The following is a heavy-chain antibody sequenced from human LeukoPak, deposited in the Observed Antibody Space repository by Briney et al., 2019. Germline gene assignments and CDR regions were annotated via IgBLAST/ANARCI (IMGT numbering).Heavy chain of an antibody. CDR3: ARDLRYSSRWYYYGMDV. D-gene: IGHD6-13*01. V-gene: IGHV4-4*02. J-gene: IGHJ6*02. CDR1: GGSISSTEW. CDR2: IYHSGST. Sequence: SGTLSLTCAVSGGSISSTEWWSWVRQPPGKGLEWIEEIYHSGSTNYNPSLKSRVTISADKSKNQFSLKLSSVTAADTAVYYCARDLRYSSRWYYYGMDVWGQGTTVTVSS.